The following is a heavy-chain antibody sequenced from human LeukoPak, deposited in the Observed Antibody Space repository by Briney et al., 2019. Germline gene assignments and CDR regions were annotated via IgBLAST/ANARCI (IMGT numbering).Heavy chain of an antibody. J-gene: IGHJ4*02. CDR2: INPNSGGT. D-gene: IGHD6-13*01. CDR1: GYPFTGYY. Sequence: ASVKVSSKASGYPFTGYYMHWLRRAPGQGLEWMGWINPNSGGTNYAQKFQGRVTLTRNTSISTAYMELSSLRSDDTAVYYCARDGSLDYWGQGTLVTVSS. CDR3: ARDGSLDY. V-gene: IGHV1-2*02.